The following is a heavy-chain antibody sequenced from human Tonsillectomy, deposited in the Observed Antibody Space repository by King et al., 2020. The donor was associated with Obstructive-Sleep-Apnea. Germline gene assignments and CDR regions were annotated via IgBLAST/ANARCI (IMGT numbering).Heavy chain of an antibody. J-gene: IGHJ4*02. CDR2: MHHIVGT. Sequence: QLQQWGAGLLKPSETLSLTCAVDGGSFSGYYWSWIRQPPGKGREWIGEMHHIVGTNYNPSLKIRCTVSVATSINQLSLKLSSVTAADTAVYYCARSIVPTILFDYWSQGTLVTVSS. CDR3: ARSIVPTILFDY. CDR1: GGSFSGYY. D-gene: IGHD5-12*01. V-gene: IGHV4-34*01.